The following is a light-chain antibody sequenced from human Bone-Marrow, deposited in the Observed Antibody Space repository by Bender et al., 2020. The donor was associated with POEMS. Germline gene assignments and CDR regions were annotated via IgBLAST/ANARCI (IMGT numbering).Light chain of an antibody. CDR1: SSNIGAHA. CDR2: SSH. V-gene: IGLV1-44*01. J-gene: IGLJ3*02. CDR3: CSFGGSSTWV. Sequence: QSVLTQPPSASGTPGQRVTISCSGGSSNIGAHAVNWYQHLPGTAPKLLIYSSHRRPSEVPDRFSGSKSGTSASLAISGLQSEDEADYFCCSFGGSSTWVFGGGTKLTVL.